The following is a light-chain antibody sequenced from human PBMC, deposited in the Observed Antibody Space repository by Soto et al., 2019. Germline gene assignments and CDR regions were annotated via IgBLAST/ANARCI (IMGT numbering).Light chain of an antibody. V-gene: IGKV3-20*01. CDR3: QQYGSSPPIT. Sequence: EIVLTQSPGTLSLSPXERATLSCRASQTISSSYFAWYQQKPGQAPRLLLSGASSRATGIPDRFSGSGSGTDFTLTISRLEPEDFAVYFCQQYGSSPPITFGPGTKVDI. CDR2: GAS. CDR1: QTISSSY. J-gene: IGKJ3*01.